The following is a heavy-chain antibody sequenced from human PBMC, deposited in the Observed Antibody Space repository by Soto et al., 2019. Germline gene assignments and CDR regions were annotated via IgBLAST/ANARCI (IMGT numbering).Heavy chain of an antibody. CDR2: ISSNGGST. J-gene: IGHJ6*02. V-gene: IGHV3-64D*06. CDR1: GFTFSSYA. CDR3: VKVGIAAALGYYYGMDV. Sequence: GGSLRLSCSASGFTFSSYAMHWVRQAPGKGLEYVSAISSNGGSTYYADSVKGRFTISRDNSKNTLYLQMSSLRAEDTAVYYCVKVGIAAALGYYYGMDVWGQGTTVTVSS. D-gene: IGHD6-13*01.